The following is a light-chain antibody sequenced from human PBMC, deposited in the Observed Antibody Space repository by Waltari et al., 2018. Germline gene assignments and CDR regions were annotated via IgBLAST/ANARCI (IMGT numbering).Light chain of an antibody. CDR2: AAS. J-gene: IGKJ1*01. Sequence: DIQMTQSPSSLSASEGDRVTITCRESQSLSSYLNWYQQKPGKAPKLLIYAASSLQSGVASRFGGSGSGTDVTLTISSLQPEDFATYYGQQRYSTPRTFGQGTKVEIK. CDR3: QQRYSTPRT. V-gene: IGKV1-39*01. CDR1: QSLSSY.